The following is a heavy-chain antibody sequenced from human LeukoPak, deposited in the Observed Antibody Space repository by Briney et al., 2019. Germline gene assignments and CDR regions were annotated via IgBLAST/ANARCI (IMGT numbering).Heavy chain of an antibody. D-gene: IGHD6-19*01. CDR3: ATPNNGYSSGGSDFDY. V-gene: IGHV4-34*01. CDR2: INHSGST. CDR1: GGSFSGYY. Sequence: SETLSLTCAVYGGSFSGYYWSWIRQPPGKGLEWIGEINHSGSTNYNPSLKSRVTISVDTSKNQFSLKLSSVTAADTAVYYCATPNNGYSSGGSDFDYGGQGPRAPVSS. J-gene: IGHJ4*02.